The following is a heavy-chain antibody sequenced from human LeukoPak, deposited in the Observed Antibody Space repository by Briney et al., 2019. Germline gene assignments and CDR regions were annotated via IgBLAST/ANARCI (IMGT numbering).Heavy chain of an antibody. CDR2: IYPGDSDT. D-gene: IGHD3-10*01. CDR3: ASYGSGSYGGYYFDY. V-gene: IGHV5-51*01. CDR1: GYSFTSYW. J-gene: IGHJ4*02. Sequence: RGESLKISCKGSGYSFTSYWIGWVRQMPGKALEWMGIIYPGDSDTRYSPSFQGQVTISADKSISTAYLQWSSLKASDTAMYYCASYGSGSYGGYYFDYWGQGTLVTVSS.